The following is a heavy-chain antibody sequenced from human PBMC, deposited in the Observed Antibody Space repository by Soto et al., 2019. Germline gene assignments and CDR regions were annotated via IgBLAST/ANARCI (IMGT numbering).Heavy chain of an antibody. CDR2: ISYDGSNK. CDR3: ARATAGSREYYCYYGMDV. D-gene: IGHD6-25*01. CDR1: GFTLSSYA. J-gene: IGHJ6*02. V-gene: IGHV3-30-3*01. Sequence: SLRLSCAASGFTLSSYAMHWVRQAPGKGLEWVAVISYDGSNKYYADSVKGRFTISRDNSKNTLYLQMNSLRADDTAVYYCARATAGSREYYCYYGMDVWGQGTTVTVSS.